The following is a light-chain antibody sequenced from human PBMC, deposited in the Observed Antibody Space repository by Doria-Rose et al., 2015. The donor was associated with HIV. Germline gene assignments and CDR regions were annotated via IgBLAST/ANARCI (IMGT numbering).Light chain of an antibody. J-gene: IGKJ3*01. V-gene: IGKV4-1*01. CDR2: GAS. CDR1: QSLLYTSKNY. CDR3: QQYYDTPS. Sequence: DIRMTQSLESLGTSLGERATLNCKSNQSLLYTSKNYLDCYQHKPVQPPKLVSYGASTRQSGVPARFSGSGSGTDFTLTISSLAAEDVAVYYCQQYYDTPSFGPGTTVDIK.